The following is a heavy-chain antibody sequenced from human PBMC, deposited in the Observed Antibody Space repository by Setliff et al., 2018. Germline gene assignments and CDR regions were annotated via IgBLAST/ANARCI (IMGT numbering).Heavy chain of an antibody. CDR1: GGSVSSGSYY. J-gene: IGHJ4*02. D-gene: IGHD2-2*01. Sequence: SETLSLTCTVSGGSVSSGSYYGSWIRQPAGKGLEWIGHIYTSGSTNYNPSLKSRVTISVDTSKNQFSLKLSSVTAADTAVYYCATNPYQLLNFDYWGQGTLVTV. CDR3: ATNPYQLLNFDY. V-gene: IGHV4-61*09. CDR2: IYTSGST.